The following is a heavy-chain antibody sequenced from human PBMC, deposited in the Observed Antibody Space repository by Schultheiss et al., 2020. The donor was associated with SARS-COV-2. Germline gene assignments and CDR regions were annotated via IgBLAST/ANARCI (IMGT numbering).Heavy chain of an antibody. D-gene: IGHD2-2*01. CDR2: INPNSGGT. J-gene: IGHJ5*02. CDR3: ARDLCSSTSCYAADMPGFDP. CDR1: GYTFTGYY. V-gene: IGHV1-2*02. Sequence: ASVKVSCKASGYTFTGYYMHWVRQAPGQGLEWMGWINPNSGGTNYAQKFQGRVTMTRDTCISTAYMELSRLRSDDTAVYYCARDLCSSTSCYAADMPGFDPWGQGTLVTVSS.